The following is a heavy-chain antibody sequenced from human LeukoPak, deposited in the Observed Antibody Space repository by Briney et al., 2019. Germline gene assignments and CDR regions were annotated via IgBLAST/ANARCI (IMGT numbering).Heavy chain of an antibody. CDR1: GGSCSGYY. Sequence: SETLSLTCAVYGGSCSGYYWSWIRQPPGKGLEWIGEINHSGSTNYNPSLKSRVTISVDTSKNQFSLKLSSVTAADTAVYYCARVKYYYYYMDVWGKGTTVTISS. V-gene: IGHV4-34*01. J-gene: IGHJ6*03. CDR2: INHSGST. CDR3: ARVKYYYYYMDV.